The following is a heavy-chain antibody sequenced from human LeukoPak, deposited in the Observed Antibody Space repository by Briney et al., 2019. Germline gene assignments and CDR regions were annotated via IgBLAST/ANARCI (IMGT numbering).Heavy chain of an antibody. J-gene: IGHJ4*02. Sequence: GASVKVSCKASGGTFSSYAISWVRQAPGQGLEWMGWISAYNGNTNYAQKLQGRVTMTTDTSTSTAYMELRSLRSDDTAVYYCARGYTPYYFDYWGQGTLVTVSS. D-gene: IGHD2-15*01. CDR1: GGTFSSYA. CDR3: ARGYTPYYFDY. CDR2: ISAYNGNT. V-gene: IGHV1-18*01.